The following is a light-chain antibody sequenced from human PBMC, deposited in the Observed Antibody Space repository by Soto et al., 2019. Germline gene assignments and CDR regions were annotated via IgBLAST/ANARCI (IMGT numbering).Light chain of an antibody. V-gene: IGKV2-28*01. Sequence: DIVMTQSPLSLPVTPGEPASISCRSSQSLLHSSGYNFLDWYLQKPGQSPQLLIYLGSNRASGVPDRFSGSGSGTDFTLKISRVEAEGVGVYYCMQALQTPWTFGQGTKVEIK. CDR1: QSLLHSSGYNF. CDR3: MQALQTPWT. CDR2: LGS. J-gene: IGKJ1*01.